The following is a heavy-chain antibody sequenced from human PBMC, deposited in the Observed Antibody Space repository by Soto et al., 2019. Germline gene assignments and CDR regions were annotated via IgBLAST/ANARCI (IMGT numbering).Heavy chain of an antibody. J-gene: IGHJ6*02. CDR1: GFTFSSYD. CDR2: IGTAGDT. D-gene: IGHD3-3*01. CDR3: ARVRPSRHSYDSWSGPYGMDV. V-gene: IGHV3-13*01. Sequence: GGSLRLSCAASGFTFSSYDMHWVRQATGKGLEWVSAIGTAGDTYYPGSVKGRFTISRENAKNSLYLQMNSLRAGDTAVYYCARVRPSRHSYDSWSGPYGMDVWGQGTTVTVSS.